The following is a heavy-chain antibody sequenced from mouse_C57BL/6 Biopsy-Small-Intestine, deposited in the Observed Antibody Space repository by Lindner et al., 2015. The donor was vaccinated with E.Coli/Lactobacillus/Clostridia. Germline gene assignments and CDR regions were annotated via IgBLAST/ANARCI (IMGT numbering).Heavy chain of an antibody. J-gene: IGHJ2*01. D-gene: IGHD1-1*01. V-gene: IGHV1-84*02. CDR3: AKVAASNRGPSYYYFDY. CDR2: ISPTTGTT. CDR1: GYTFTDYY. Sequence: SVKVSCKASGYTFTDYYIHWVRQAPGQRPEWMGWISPTTGTTNYAQTFQGRVTITRDTSLSTAYMEMNSLTSDDTAVYYCAKVAASNRGPSYYYFDYWGQGTLVTVSS.